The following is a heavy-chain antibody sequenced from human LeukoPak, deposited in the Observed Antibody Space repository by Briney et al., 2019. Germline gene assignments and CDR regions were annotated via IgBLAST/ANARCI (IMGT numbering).Heavy chain of an antibody. V-gene: IGHV4-59*01. D-gene: IGHD1-26*01. CDR2: VYYSGST. CDR3: ARDVGATTSYFDY. CDR1: GASTSSDY. J-gene: IGHJ4*02. Sequence: KASETLSLTCTVSGASTSSDYWSWIRQPPGKGLEWIAHVYYSGSTNYNPSLKSRVTISLDTSKNQFSLKLSSVTAADTAVYYCARDVGATTSYFDYWGQGTLVTVSS.